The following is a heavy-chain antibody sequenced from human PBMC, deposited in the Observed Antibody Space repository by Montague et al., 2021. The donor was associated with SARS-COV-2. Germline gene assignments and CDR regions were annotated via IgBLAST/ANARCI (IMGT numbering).Heavy chain of an antibody. CDR2: IYPGGNT. CDR3: ASVYTVTYYFDY. V-gene: IGHV4-61*02. Sequence: TLSLTCTVSGGSISSGYLYWSWLRQPAGKGLEWFGLIYPGGNTNSTLSLKSRVSISVDTSKTSFSLTLSSVTAADTACYYCASVYTVTYYFDYWGRGTLVTVSS. CDR1: GGSISSGY. J-gene: IGHJ4*02. D-gene: IGHD4-17*01.